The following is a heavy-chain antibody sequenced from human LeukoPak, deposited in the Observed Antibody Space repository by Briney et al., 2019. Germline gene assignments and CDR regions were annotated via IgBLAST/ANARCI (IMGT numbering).Heavy chain of an antibody. Sequence: SETLSLTCTVSGASISNYYWSWIRQTPEKGLEWMGHIHSSGGSSYYPSLKSRLTLSIDTSRNQLPLKLPSVTAADTAVYFCARLGSYHDFWGQGALVTVSS. CDR2: IHSSGGS. J-gene: IGHJ4*02. V-gene: IGHV4-4*09. CDR3: ARLGSYHDF. CDR1: GASISNYY. D-gene: IGHD1-26*01.